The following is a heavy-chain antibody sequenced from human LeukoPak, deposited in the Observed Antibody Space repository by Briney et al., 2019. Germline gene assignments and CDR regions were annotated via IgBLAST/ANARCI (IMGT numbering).Heavy chain of an antibody. D-gene: IGHD3-22*01. Sequence: SETLSLTCTVSGGSISSSSYYWGWIRQPPGKGLEWIGSIYYSGSTYYNPSLKSRVTTSVDTSKNQFSLKLSSVTAADSAVYYCARQRSYYDSSGFHSDFDLWGRGTLVTVSS. CDR1: GGSISSSSYY. CDR2: IYYSGST. J-gene: IGHJ2*01. CDR3: ARQRSYYDSSGFHSDFDL. V-gene: IGHV4-39*07.